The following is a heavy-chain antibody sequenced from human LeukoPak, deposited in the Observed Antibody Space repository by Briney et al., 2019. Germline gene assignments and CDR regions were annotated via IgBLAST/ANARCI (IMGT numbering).Heavy chain of an antibody. D-gene: IGHD6-13*01. CDR1: GFTFSSFS. J-gene: IGHJ4*02. CDR2: ISSSSGSYI. V-gene: IGHV3-21*01. Sequence: GGSLRLSCAASGFTFSSFSINWVRQAPGKGLEWVSSISSSSGSYIYYADSVKGRFTISRDNAKNSLYLQMNSLRAEDTAVYYCARAIAAPGTAYYFDYWGQGTLVTVSS. CDR3: ARAIAAPGTAYYFDY.